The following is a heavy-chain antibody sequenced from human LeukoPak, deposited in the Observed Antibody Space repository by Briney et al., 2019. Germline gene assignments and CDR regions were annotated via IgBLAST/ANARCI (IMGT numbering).Heavy chain of an antibody. CDR3: ARGGPMVTMIVVWV. V-gene: IGHV4-38-2*02. Sequence: SETLSLTCTVSGYSISSGYYWGWIRQPPGKGLEWIGSIYHSGSTYYNPSLKSRVTISVDTSKNQFSLKLSSVTAADTAVYYCARGGPMVTMIVVWVWGQGTMVTVSS. J-gene: IGHJ3*01. D-gene: IGHD3-22*01. CDR1: GYSISSGYY. CDR2: IYHSGST.